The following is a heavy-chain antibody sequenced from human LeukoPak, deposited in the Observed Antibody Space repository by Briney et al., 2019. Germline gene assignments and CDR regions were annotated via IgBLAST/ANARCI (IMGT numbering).Heavy chain of an antibody. CDR2: IYDSGST. CDR3: ASSSFRSGFDP. V-gene: IGHV4-39*07. J-gene: IGHJ5*02. CDR1: GGSIRSSYYY. Sequence: SETLSLTCTVSGGSIRSSYYYWGWIRQPPGKGLEWIGSIYDSGSTYYNPSLKSRVTISVDKSKNQFSLKLSSVTAADTAVYYCASSSFRSGFDPWGQGTLVTVSS. D-gene: IGHD2/OR15-2a*01.